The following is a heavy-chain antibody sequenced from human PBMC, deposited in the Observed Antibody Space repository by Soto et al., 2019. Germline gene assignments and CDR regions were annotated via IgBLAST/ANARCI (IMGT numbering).Heavy chain of an antibody. V-gene: IGHV1-46*01. D-gene: IGHD3-22*01. CDR1: GYTFTSYY. J-gene: IGHJ3*02. CDR2: INPSGGST. CDR3: ARGPLNSFYYYDSSGHHRAFDI. Sequence: SVKVSCKASGYTFTSYYMHWGRQAPGQGLEWMGIINPSGGSTSYAQKFQGRVTMTRDTSKSTVYMELSSLRSEYTAVYYCARGPLNSFYYYDSSGHHRAFDIWG.